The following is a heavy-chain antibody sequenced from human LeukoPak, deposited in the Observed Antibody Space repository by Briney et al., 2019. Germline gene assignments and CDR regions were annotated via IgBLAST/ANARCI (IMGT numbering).Heavy chain of an antibody. CDR2: IYSGGIT. D-gene: IGHD5-24*01. V-gene: IGHV3-66*01. Sequence: WSLRLSCAASGFIVNDNYMNWVRQAPGKGLEWVSIIYSGGITYYADSVKGRFTISRDNSKNTLYLQMNSLRAEDTAVYYCARESGYNYYFDYWGQGALVTVSS. J-gene: IGHJ4*02. CDR3: ARESGYNYYFDY. CDR1: GFIVNDNY.